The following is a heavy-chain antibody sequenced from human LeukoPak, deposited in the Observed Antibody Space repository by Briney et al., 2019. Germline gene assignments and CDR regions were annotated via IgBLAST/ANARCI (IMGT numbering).Heavy chain of an antibody. CDR1: GYTFTSYG. CDR3: ARGIPLQQGRYYFDY. D-gene: IGHD7-27*01. J-gene: IGHJ4*02. CDR2: ISAYNGNT. V-gene: IGHV1-18*01. Sequence: ASVKVSCKASGYTFTSYGISWERQAPGQGLEWMGWISAYNGNTNYAQKLQGRVTMTTDTSTSTAYMELRSLRSDDTAVYYCARGIPLQQGRYYFDYWGQGTLVTVSS.